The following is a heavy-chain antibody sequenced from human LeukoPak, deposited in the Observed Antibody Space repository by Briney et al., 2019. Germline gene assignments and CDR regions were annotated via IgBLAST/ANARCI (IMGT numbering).Heavy chain of an antibody. CDR3: ARDLWYYDRSGWPYFDY. CDR2: IKQDGTAK. CDR1: GFTFSSYW. Sequence: PGGSLRLSCAASGFTFSSYWMSWVRQALGQGLEWVANIKQDGTAKYYVDSVKGRFTISRDSAKNSLYLQMNSLRAEDTAVYYCARDLWYYDRSGWPYFDYWGQGTLVTVSS. J-gene: IGHJ4*02. V-gene: IGHV3-7*01. D-gene: IGHD3-22*01.